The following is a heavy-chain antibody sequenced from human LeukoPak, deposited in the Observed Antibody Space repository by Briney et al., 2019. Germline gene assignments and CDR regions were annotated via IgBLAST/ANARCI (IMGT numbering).Heavy chain of an antibody. J-gene: IGHJ4*02. CDR1: GYPFTSYG. D-gene: IGHD5-18*01. CDR3: ARGYGPSSYVARGFDY. V-gene: IGHV1-18*01. CDR2: ISAYNGNT. Sequence: ASVKVSCKASGYPFTSYGISWVRQAPGQGLEWMGWISAYNGNTNYAQKLQGRVTMTTDTSTSTAYMELRSLRSDDTAVYYCARGYGPSSYVARGFDYWGQGTLVTVSS.